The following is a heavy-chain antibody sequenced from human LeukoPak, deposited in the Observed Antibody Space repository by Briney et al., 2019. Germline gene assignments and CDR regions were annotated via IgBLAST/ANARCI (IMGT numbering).Heavy chain of an antibody. Sequence: SGTLSLTCAVSGGSISSSNWWSWVRQPPGKGLEWIGYIYYSGSTNYNPSLKSRVTISVDTSKNQFSLKLSSVTAADTAVYYCARGGNYFDYWGQGTLVTVSS. V-gene: IGHV4-4*02. D-gene: IGHD3-16*01. CDR1: GGSISSSNW. J-gene: IGHJ4*02. CDR2: IYYSGST. CDR3: ARGGNYFDY.